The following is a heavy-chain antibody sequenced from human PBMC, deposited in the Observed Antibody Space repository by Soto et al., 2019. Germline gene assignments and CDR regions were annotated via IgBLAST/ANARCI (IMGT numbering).Heavy chain of an antibody. Sequence: EVQLVESGGGLVQPGGSLRLSCAASGFTFSDYWMHWVRQAPGKGLVWVSRLNSGGSSTNYVDSVKGRFTISRDNAKNTVHLQMSSMRAEASAVYYCRRGARGEWYLDLWGRGSLVTVSS. CDR1: GFTFSDYW. CDR2: LNSGGSST. V-gene: IGHV3-74*01. CDR3: RRGARGEWYLDL. J-gene: IGHJ2*01. D-gene: IGHD3-16*01.